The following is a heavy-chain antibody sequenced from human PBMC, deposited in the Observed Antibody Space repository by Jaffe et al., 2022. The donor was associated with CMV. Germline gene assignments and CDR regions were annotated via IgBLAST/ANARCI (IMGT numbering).Heavy chain of an antibody. D-gene: IGHD3-3*01. CDR1: GYTFTSYY. Sequence: QVQLVQSGAEVKTPGASVKVSCKASGYTFTSYYMHWVRQVPGQGLEWMGVINPSGDSKNYAQKFQGRVTLTRDTSTSTIYMELSSLRSEDTAVYHCARGGVITIFGVVRNGPFTSLGSFDPWGQGTLVTVSS. V-gene: IGHV1-46*01. CDR3: ARGGVITIFGVVRNGPFTSLGSFDP. J-gene: IGHJ5*02. CDR2: INPSGDSK.